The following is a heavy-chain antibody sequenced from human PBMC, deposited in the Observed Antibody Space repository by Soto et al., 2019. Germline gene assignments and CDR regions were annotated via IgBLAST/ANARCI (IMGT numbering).Heavy chain of an antibody. Sequence: PGGSLRLSCEVSGFTFSAYWMHWVRQVPGKGLIWVSRISDDGSTTTYADSVKGRFTISRDNAKNTLYLQRNSLRADDTGLYFCKRGRRVSSTGTGAHWGQGTLVTV. J-gene: IGHJ4*02. CDR3: KRGRRVSSTGTGAH. V-gene: IGHV3-74*01. CDR1: GFTFSAYW. CDR2: ISDDGSTT. D-gene: IGHD1-1*01.